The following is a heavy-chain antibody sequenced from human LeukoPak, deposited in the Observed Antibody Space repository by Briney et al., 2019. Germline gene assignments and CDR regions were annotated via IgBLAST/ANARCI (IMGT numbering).Heavy chain of an antibody. D-gene: IGHD3-16*02. J-gene: IGHJ5*02. CDR3: ARGTAGLHLGELSP. CDR1: GFTFSSYW. V-gene: IGHV3-7*01. Sequence: PGGSLTLSCAASGFTFSSYWMSWVRQAPGKGLEWVANIKQDGSEKYYVDSVKGRFTIYRDNAKNSLYLQMNSLRAEDTAVYYCARGTAGLHLGELSPWGQGTLVTV. CDR2: IKQDGSEK.